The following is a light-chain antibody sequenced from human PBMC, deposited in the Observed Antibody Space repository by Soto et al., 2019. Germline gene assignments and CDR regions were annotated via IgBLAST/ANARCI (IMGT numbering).Light chain of an antibody. CDR2: TNN. V-gene: IGLV1-44*01. J-gene: IGLJ1*01. Sequence: QSALTQPPAASGTPGQRVTISCSGSSSNIGSNTVNWYQQLPGTAPKLLIHTNNERPSRVRARSSGPQSGTSDSLPISGLQSKDEAAYYCAPCDDSLNRLYVFGTRPTLPVL. CDR3: APCDDSLNRLYV. CDR1: SSNIGSNT.